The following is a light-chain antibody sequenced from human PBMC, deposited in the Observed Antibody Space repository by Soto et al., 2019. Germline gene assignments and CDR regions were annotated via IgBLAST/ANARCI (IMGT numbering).Light chain of an antibody. V-gene: IGKV4-1*01. CDR3: QQYYRSWK. J-gene: IGKJ1*01. CDR2: WAS. Sequence: DIVMTQSPDSLAVSLGERATINCKSSQSVLYSSNNKNYLAWYQQKAGQPPKLLIYWASTRESGVPDRFSGSGSGTDFTLTISSLQAEDVAVYYCQQYYRSWKFGQGTKVEIK. CDR1: QSVLYSSNNKNY.